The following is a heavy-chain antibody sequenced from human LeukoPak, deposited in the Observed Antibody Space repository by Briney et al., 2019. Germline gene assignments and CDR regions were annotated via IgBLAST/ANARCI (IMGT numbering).Heavy chain of an antibody. CDR3: ATLRVNYGGNWFDP. CDR2: IYTSGST. D-gene: IGHD4-23*01. Sequence: SETLSLTCTVSGGSISSYYWSWIRQPAGKGLEWIGRIYTSGSTNYNPSLKSRVTMSVDTSKNQFSLKLSSVTAADTAVYYCATLRVNYGGNWFDPWGQGTLVTVSS. CDR1: GGSISSYY. J-gene: IGHJ5*02. V-gene: IGHV4-4*07.